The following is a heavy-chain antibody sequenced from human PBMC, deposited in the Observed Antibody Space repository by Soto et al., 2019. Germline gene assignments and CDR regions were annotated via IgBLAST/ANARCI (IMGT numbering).Heavy chain of an antibody. CDR3: AKDRSWNDALYYFDY. CDR1: GFTFRSYG. V-gene: IGHV3-30*18. J-gene: IGHJ4*02. CDR2: LSYDGSDK. Sequence: PGGSLRLSCAASGFTFRSYGMHWVRQAPGKGLEWVAHLSYDGSDKYYADSVKGRFSMSRDNSKSTLFLQMNSLRPEDTAVYYCAKDRSWNDALYYFDYWGQGTLVTVSS. D-gene: IGHD1-1*01.